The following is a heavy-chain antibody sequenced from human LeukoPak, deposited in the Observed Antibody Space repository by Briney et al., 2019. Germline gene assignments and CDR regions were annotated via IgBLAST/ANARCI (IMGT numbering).Heavy chain of an antibody. CDR2: ISYDGSNK. V-gene: IGHV3-30*03. Sequence: GGSLRLSCAGSGFTFSRYGMHWVRQAPGKGLEWVAVISYDGSNKYYADSVKGRFTISRDNSKNTLYLQMNSLRAEDTAVYYCARDPTPSMIVVVGAFDIWGQGTMVTVSS. CDR3: ARDPTPSMIVVVGAFDI. J-gene: IGHJ3*02. D-gene: IGHD3-22*01. CDR1: GFTFSRYG.